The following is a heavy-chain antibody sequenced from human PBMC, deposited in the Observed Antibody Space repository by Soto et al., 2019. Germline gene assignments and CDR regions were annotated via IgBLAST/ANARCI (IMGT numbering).Heavy chain of an antibody. Sequence: GESRKISCKGSGYSFTSYWIGWVRQMPGKGLGWMGIIYPGDSDTRYSPSFQGQVTISADKSISTAYLQWSSLKASDTAMYYCARTPYYDFWSGYYIPYYYYYGMDVWGQGTMVTVSS. D-gene: IGHD3-3*01. V-gene: IGHV5-51*01. CDR1: GYSFTSYW. J-gene: IGHJ6*02. CDR2: IYPGDSDT. CDR3: ARTPYYDFWSGYYIPYYYYYGMDV.